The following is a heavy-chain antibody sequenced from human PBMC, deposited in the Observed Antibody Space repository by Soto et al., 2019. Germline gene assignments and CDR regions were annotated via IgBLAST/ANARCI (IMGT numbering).Heavy chain of an antibody. CDR2: IYHSGST. CDR1: GGSISSSNW. V-gene: IGHV4-4*02. J-gene: IGHJ4*02. CDR3: ARDRLDDYGFDY. D-gene: IGHD4-17*01. Sequence: QVQLQESGPGLVKPSGTLSLNCAVSGGSISSSNWWSWVRQPPGKGLEWIGEIYHSGSTNYNPSRTSRVTPAVYKHKNQPAVKLSAVPAADTAVYYCARDRLDDYGFDYWGQGTLVAVSS.